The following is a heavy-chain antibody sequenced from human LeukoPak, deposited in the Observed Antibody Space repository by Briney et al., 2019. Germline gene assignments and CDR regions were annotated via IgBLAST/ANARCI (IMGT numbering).Heavy chain of an antibody. Sequence: ASVKVSCKASGYTFTGYYMHWVRQAPGQGLEWMGWINPNSGGTNYAQKFQGRVTMTRDTSISTAYMELSRLRSDDTAVYYCASSITCSSTSCQDYWGQGTLVTVSS. CDR1: GYTFTGYY. D-gene: IGHD2-2*01. V-gene: IGHV1-2*02. CDR2: INPNSGGT. CDR3: ASSITCSSTSCQDY. J-gene: IGHJ4*02.